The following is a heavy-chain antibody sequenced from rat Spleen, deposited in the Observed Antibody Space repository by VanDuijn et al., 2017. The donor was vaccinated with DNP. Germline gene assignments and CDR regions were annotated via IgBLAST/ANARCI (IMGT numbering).Heavy chain of an antibody. J-gene: IGHJ4*01. Sequence: EGHLQESGPGLVKPSQPLSLTCSVTGYSITRYYWGRIRKFPGNNMDWMGYISFNGITSYNQSLKSRNSITRDTPRNQFFLQLNSVTTEDTATYYCARGEGIVYAMDAWGQGTSVTVAS. CDR2: ISFNGIT. CDR3: ARGEGIVYAMDA. D-gene: IGHD1-11*01. CDR1: GYSITRYY. V-gene: IGHV3-1*01.